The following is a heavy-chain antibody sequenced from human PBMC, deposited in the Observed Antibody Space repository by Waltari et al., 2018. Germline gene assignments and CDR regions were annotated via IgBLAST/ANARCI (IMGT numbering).Heavy chain of an antibody. J-gene: IGHJ4*02. D-gene: IGHD6-13*01. Sequence: QLQLQESGPGLVKPSETLSLTCTVSGGSISSSSYYWGWIRQPPGKGLEWIGSIYYSGSTYYNPSLKSRVTISVDTSKNQFSLKLSSVTAADTAVYYCARRKVLAAAGISTLDYWGQGTLVTVSS. V-gene: IGHV4-39*01. CDR2: IYYSGST. CDR3: ARRKVLAAAGISTLDY. CDR1: GGSISSSSYY.